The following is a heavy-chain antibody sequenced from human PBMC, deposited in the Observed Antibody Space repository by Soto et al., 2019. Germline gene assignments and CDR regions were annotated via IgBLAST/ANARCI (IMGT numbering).Heavy chain of an antibody. CDR1: GGSFSGYY. J-gene: IGHJ4*02. D-gene: IGHD3-10*01. CDR3: ANSQKLLWFGESSSVFDC. V-gene: IGHV4-34*01. Sequence: PSETLSLTCAVYGGSFSGYYWSWIRQPPGKGLEWIGEINHSGSTNYNPSLKSRVTISVDTSKNQFSLKLSSVTAADTAVYYCANSQKLLWFGESSSVFDCWGQGTLVTVS. CDR2: INHSGST.